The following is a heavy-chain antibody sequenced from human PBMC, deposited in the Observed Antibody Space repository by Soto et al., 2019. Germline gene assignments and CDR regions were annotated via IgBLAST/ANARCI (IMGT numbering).Heavy chain of an antibody. J-gene: IGHJ4*02. D-gene: IGHD3-9*01. Sequence: QLHLQESGPGLLKPSETLSLTCTVSGASIGGSTFYWGWILQSPGRGLEWIGSIYHSGGTYYNPSFKSRITLSVDSSKNHFSLRLDSVTAADTALYFCARHRSYSDILTGYFESWGQGAQVYVSP. CDR1: GASIGGSTFY. V-gene: IGHV4-39*01. CDR2: IYHSGGT. CDR3: ARHRSYSDILTGYFES.